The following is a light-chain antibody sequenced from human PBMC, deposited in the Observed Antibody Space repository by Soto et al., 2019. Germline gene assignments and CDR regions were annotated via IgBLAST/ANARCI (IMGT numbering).Light chain of an antibody. CDR1: QRVSSSY. CDR2: GAS. J-gene: IGKJ2*01. V-gene: IGKV3-20*01. Sequence: EIVLTQSPGTLSLSPGERATLSCRASQRVSSSYLAWYQQKPGQGPRLLIYGASSRATGIPDRFSGSGSGTDFTLTISKLEPEDCAVYYCHKYCSSPLYTFGQGTKLEIK. CDR3: HKYCSSPLYT.